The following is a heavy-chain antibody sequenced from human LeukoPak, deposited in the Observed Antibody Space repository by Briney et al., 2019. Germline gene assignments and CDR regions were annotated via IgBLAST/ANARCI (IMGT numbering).Heavy chain of an antibody. V-gene: IGHV4-34*01. Sequence: SETLSLTCAVYCGSFSGYYWNWIRQPPGKGLEWIGEVNHSGSTNYNPSLKSRVTISVDTSKNQFSLKLNSMTAADTAVYYCAIRGYSYGKYYFDYWGQGTLVTVSS. J-gene: IGHJ4*02. D-gene: IGHD5-18*01. CDR3: AIRGYSYGKYYFDY. CDR2: VNHSGST. CDR1: CGSFSGYY.